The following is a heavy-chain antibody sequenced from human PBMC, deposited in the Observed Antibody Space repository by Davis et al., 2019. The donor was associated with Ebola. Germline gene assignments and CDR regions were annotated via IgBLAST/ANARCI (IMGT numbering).Heavy chain of an antibody. CDR2: INPNSGGT. D-gene: IGHD3-3*01. Sequence: ASVKVSCKASGYTFTGYYMHWVRQAPGQGLEWMGWINPNSGGTNYAQKFQGRVTMTRETSISTAYMELSSLRSEDTAVYYCARGKITIFGVVTFNWFDPWGQGTLVTVSS. J-gene: IGHJ5*02. CDR3: ARGKITIFGVVTFNWFDP. CDR1: GYTFTGYY. V-gene: IGHV1-2*02.